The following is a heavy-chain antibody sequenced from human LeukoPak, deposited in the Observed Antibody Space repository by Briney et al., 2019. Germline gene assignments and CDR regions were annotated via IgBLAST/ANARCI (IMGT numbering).Heavy chain of an antibody. V-gene: IGHV4-34*01. CDR1: GYSISSGYY. J-gene: IGHJ3*02. CDR2: INHSGST. CDR3: AREALDAFDI. Sequence: SETLSLTCAVSGYSISSGYYWSWIRQPPGKGLEWIGEINHSGSTNYNPSLKSRVTISVDTSKNQFSLKLSSVTAADTAVYYCAREALDAFDIWGQGTMVTVSS.